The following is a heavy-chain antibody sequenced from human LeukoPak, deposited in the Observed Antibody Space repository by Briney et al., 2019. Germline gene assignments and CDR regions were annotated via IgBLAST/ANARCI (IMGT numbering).Heavy chain of an antibody. CDR1: GFTVSSNY. V-gene: IGHV3-66*01. J-gene: IGHJ4*02. D-gene: IGHD6-13*01. Sequence: GGSLSFSCAASGFTVSSNYMSWVRRVQGKGLGWVSVIYSGGSTYYADSVKGRFTISRDNSKNTLYLQMNSLRAEDTAVYYCWYSSSWYYYFDYWGQGTLVTVSS. CDR3: WYSSSWYYYFDY. CDR2: IYSGGST.